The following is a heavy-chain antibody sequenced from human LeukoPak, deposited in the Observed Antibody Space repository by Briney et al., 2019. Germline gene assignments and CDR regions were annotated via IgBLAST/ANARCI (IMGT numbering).Heavy chain of an antibody. V-gene: IGHV1-69*13. CDR3: ARGGYYYNSSGYSHLPDY. CDR1: GGTFISYA. Sequence: SVKVSCKASGGTFISYAFSWVRQAPGQGLEWMGGIIPIVGTTNYAQMFQGRVTITADESTSTAYMELSSLRSEDTAVYYCARGGYYYNSSGYSHLPDYWGQGTLVTVSA. CDR2: IIPIVGTT. D-gene: IGHD3-22*01. J-gene: IGHJ4*02.